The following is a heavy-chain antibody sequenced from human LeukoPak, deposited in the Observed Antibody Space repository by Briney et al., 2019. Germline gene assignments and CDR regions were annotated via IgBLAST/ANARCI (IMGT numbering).Heavy chain of an antibody. Sequence: PSETLSLTCTVSGGSISRYYWSWIRQPPGKGLEWIGYIYYSGSTNYNPSLKSRVTISVDASKNQFSLNLASVTAADTAVYYCARVSGYGGNSRVWGQGTLVTVSS. CDR1: GGSISRYY. CDR3: ARVSGYGGNSRV. D-gene: IGHD4-23*01. V-gene: IGHV4-59*01. J-gene: IGHJ4*02. CDR2: IYYSGST.